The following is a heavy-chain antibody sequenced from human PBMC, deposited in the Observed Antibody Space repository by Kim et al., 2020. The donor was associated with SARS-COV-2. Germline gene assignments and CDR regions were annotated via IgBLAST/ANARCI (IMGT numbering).Heavy chain of an antibody. D-gene: IGHD3-3*01. J-gene: IGHJ6*03. V-gene: IGHV4-34*01. Sequence: NYNPSLKSRVTISVDTSKNQFSLKLSSVTAADTAVYYCARGIRFYYMDVWGKGTTVTVSS. CDR3: ARGIRFYYMDV.